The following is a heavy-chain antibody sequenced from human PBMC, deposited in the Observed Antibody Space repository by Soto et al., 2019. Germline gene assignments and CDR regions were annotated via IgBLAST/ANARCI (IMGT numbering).Heavy chain of an antibody. V-gene: IGHV3-21*01. CDR1: GFTFDTYT. CDR3: ARGSASKSGHLWYFDL. CDR2: ISATTTYK. D-gene: IGHD2-8*02. J-gene: IGHJ2*01. Sequence: EVQVVESGGGLVKPGGSLRLSCTPSGFTFDTYTMNWLRQAPGRGLEWGSSISATTTYKYYAASVEGRFTISRDNAKNSLYLQTNSLGAEDTAVYYCARGSASKSGHLWYFDLWGRGTLVTVSS.